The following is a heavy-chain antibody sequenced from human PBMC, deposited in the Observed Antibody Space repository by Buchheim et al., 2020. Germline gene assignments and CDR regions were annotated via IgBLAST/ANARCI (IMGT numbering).Heavy chain of an antibody. D-gene: IGHD6-19*01. J-gene: IGHJ6*02. Sequence: QVQLVQSGAEVKKPGASVKVSCKASGYSFTNYYVHWVRQAPGQGLEWMGVVNPSSGSTDYAQKFQGRVTVTRDPSARTVYLELSSLKSEDTAVYYCGSGVAVAGIFYYYAMDVWGQGT. V-gene: IGHV1-46*03. CDR2: VNPSSGST. CDR1: GYSFTNYY. CDR3: GSGVAVAGIFYYYAMDV.